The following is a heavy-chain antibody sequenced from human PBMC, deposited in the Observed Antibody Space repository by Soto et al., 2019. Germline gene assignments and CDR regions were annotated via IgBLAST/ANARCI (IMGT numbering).Heavy chain of an antibody. V-gene: IGHV4-30-2*01. CDR1: GGSISSGGYS. CDR2: IYQSGSI. D-gene: IGHD3-3*01. CDR3: SRSGHDDAFDI. Sequence: QLQLQQSGSGLVTPSQTLSLTCAVSGGSISSGGYSWSWIRQPPGKGLEWMGNIYQSGSILYNPSLKSRVTMSVDRSKTQFSLKLSSVSAADTAVYYCSRSGHDDAFDIWGQGTMVTVSS. J-gene: IGHJ3*02.